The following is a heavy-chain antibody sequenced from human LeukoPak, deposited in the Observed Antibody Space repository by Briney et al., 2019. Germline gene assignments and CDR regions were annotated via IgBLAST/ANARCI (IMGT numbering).Heavy chain of an antibody. CDR3: AKDRDYGGNSGLAFDI. CDR1: GFTFSSYA. J-gene: IGHJ3*02. CDR2: ISGSGGST. V-gene: IGHV3-23*01. D-gene: IGHD4-23*01. Sequence: PGGSLRLSCAASGFTFSSYAMSWVRQAPGKGLEWVSAISGSGGSTYYADSVKGRFTISRDNSKNTLYLQMNSLRAEDAAVYYCAKDRDYGGNSGLAFDIWGQGTMVTVSS.